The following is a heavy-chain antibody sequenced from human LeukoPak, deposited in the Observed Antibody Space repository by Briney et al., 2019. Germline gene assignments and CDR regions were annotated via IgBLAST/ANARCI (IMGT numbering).Heavy chain of an antibody. V-gene: IGHV3-53*01. CDR2: LYTDDRP. CDR1: GVPVSSNY. D-gene: IGHD1-7*01. CDR3: PLELGEGFDY. Sequence: GGSLRLSCAASGVPVSSNYMTWVRQAPGKGLEWVSLLYTDDRPFYADSVKGRFTISRDNAKNSLYLQMNSLRAEDTAVYYCPLELGEGFDYWGQGTLVTVSS. J-gene: IGHJ4*02.